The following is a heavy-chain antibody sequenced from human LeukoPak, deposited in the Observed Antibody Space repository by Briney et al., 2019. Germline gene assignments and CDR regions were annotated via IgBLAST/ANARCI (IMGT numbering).Heavy chain of an antibody. D-gene: IGHD6-19*01. CDR1: GFTFSSYG. CDR3: AKDFLFSEQWLVPVGDY. CDR2: IRYDGSNK. V-gene: IGHV3-30*02. J-gene: IGHJ4*02. Sequence: GGSLGLSCAASGFTFSSYGMHWVRQAPGKGLEWVAFIRYDGSNKYYADSVKGRFTISRDNSKNTLYLQMNSLRAEDTAVYYCAKDFLFSEQWLVPVGDYWGQGTLVTVSS.